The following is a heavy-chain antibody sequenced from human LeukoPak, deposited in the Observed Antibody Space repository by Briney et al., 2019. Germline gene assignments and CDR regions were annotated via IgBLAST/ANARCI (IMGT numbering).Heavy chain of an antibody. CDR1: GGSISSSSYY. D-gene: IGHD5/OR15-5a*01. J-gene: IGHJ2*01. CDR2: IYYSGST. CDR3: AGSLYDHYWYFDL. V-gene: IGHV4-39*01. Sequence: SETLSLTCTVSGGSISSSSYYWGWIRQPPGKGLEWTGSIYYSGSTYYNPSLKSRVTISVDTSKNQFSLKLSSVTAADTAVYYCAGSLYDHYWYFDLWGRGTLVTVSS.